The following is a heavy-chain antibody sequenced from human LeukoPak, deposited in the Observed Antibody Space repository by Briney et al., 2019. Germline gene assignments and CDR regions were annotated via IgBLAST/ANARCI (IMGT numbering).Heavy chain of an antibody. CDR3: AKEDSSSSRYYFEY. Sequence: GGSLRLSCAASGFAFSTYAMSWVRQAPGMGLEWVSAISGSGGGTYYADSVKGRFTISRDNAKNTLYLLMNDLRAEDTAVYYCAKEDSSSSRYYFEYWGQGTLVTVSS. D-gene: IGHD6-6*01. CDR1: GFAFSTYA. J-gene: IGHJ4*02. CDR2: ISGSGGGT. V-gene: IGHV3-23*01.